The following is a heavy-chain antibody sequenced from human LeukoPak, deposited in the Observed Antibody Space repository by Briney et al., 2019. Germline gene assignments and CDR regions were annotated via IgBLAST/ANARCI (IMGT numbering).Heavy chain of an antibody. CDR1: GFTLSSYA. CDR2: IRYDGSNK. J-gene: IGHJ4*02. V-gene: IGHV3-30*02. D-gene: IGHD4-17*01. Sequence: PGGSLRLSCVVSGFTLSSYAMSWVRQAPGKGLEWVAFIRYDGSNKYYADSVKGRFTISRDNSKNTLYLQMNSLRAEDTAVYYCAKDPIYDYGDHTLDYWGQGTLVTVSS. CDR3: AKDPIYDYGDHTLDY.